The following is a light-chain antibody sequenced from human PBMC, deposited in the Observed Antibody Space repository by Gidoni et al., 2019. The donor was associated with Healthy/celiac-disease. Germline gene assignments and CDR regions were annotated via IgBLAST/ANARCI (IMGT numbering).Light chain of an antibody. CDR2: WAS. Sequence: DIVMTQSPVSLAVSLGERATINCKCSQSVLYSSNNKNYLAWYQQKPGQPPKLLIYWASTRESGVPDRFSGSGSGTDFTLTISSLQAEDVAVYYCQQYYSAPWTFGQGTKVGIK. V-gene: IGKV4-1*01. CDR1: QSVLYSSNNKNY. CDR3: QQYYSAPWT. J-gene: IGKJ1*01.